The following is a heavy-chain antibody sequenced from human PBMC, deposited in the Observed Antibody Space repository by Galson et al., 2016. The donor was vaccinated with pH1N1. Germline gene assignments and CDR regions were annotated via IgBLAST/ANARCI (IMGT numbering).Heavy chain of an antibody. Sequence: SLRLSCAASGFTVSSTYFNWVRQAPGKGLEWVSIIYSGGXTYYADSVKGRFTISRDDSDNTLFLQMKSLRVEDRAMYYCARSFPYYGLDVWGQGTTVTVSS. J-gene: IGHJ6*02. CDR1: GFTVSSTY. CDR3: ARSFPYYGLDV. V-gene: IGHV3-53*01. D-gene: IGHD3-10*01. CDR2: IYSGGXT.